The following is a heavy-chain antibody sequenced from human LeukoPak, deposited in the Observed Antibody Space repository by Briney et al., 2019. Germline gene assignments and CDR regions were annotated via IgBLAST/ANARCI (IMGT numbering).Heavy chain of an antibody. CDR1: GGSISSSSYY. CDR3: ARHLKYCGGDCYLW. J-gene: IGHJ4*02. V-gene: IGHV4-39*01. Sequence: SETLSLTCTVSGGSISSSSYYWGWIRQPPGKGLEWIGSIYYSGSTYYNPSLKSRVTISVDTSKNQFSLKLSSVTAADTAVYYCARHLKYCGGDCYLWWGQGTLVTVSS. D-gene: IGHD2-21*01. CDR2: IYYSGST.